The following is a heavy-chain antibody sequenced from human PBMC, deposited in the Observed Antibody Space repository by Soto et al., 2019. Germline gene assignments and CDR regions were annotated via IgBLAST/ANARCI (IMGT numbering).Heavy chain of an antibody. J-gene: IGHJ4*02. CDR1: GFKFDDYA. CDR3: ARGEATSFDSLYIGW. Sequence: EVQLVESGGGFVQPGGSLRLSCAASGFKFDDYAMFWVRQPPGKGLEWVSGITWDSDKIDYADSVKGRFTISRDNAKKSLDLQLNSLRPEDTALYYCARGEATSFDSLYIGWWGQGTLVTVSS. V-gene: IGHV3-9*01. CDR2: ITWDSDKI. D-gene: IGHD3-9*01.